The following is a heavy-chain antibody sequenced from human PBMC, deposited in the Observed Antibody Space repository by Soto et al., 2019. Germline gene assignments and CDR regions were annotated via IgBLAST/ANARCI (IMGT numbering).Heavy chain of an antibody. V-gene: IGHV3-7*03. J-gene: IGHJ4*02. D-gene: IGHD6-19*01. CDR2: IKKDGSEK. Sequence: GGSLRLSCAASGFSFSNYAMHWVRQAPGKGLEWVAIIKKDGSEKYYVDSVKGRFTISRDNAKNSLYLQMNDLRAEDTAVYYCAGGSGWLIDYWGRGTLVTVSS. CDR3: AGGSGWLIDY. CDR1: GFSFSNYA.